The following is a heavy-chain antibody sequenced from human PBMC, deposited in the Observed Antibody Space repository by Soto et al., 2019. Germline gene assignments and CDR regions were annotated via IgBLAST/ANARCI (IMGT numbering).Heavy chain of an antibody. CDR1: GYTFSDYY. CDR3: ARLNYGTELLRGDVDI. V-gene: IGHV1-2*02. J-gene: IGHJ3*02. Sequence: QVQLVQSGAEVKKPGASVKVSCKASGYTFSDYYIHWVRQAPGQGLEWMGWINPKSGGAHYAANFQGRVTMTRDKSLITVYMELSRLRPDDTAMVYCARLNYGTELLRGDVDIWGQGTMVIVSS. D-gene: IGHD1-7*01. CDR2: INPKSGGA.